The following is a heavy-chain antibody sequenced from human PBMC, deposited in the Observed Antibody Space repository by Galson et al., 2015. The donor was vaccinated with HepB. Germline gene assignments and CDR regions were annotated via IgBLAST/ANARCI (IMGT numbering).Heavy chain of an antibody. D-gene: IGHD3-22*01. CDR3: ARECPDYYDSSGPFDY. CDR1: GYTFTSYY. J-gene: IGHJ4*02. Sequence: SVKVSCKASGYTFTSYYMHWVRQAPGQGLEWMGIINPSGGSTSYAQKLQGRVTMTRDTSTSTVYMELSSLRSEDTAVYYCARECPDYYDSSGPFDYWGQGTLVTVSS. V-gene: IGHV1-46*04. CDR2: INPSGGST.